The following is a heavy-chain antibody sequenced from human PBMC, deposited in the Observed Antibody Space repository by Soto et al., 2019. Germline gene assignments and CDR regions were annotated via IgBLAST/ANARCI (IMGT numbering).Heavy chain of an antibody. CDR3: AKDGGKWLVRAGYFDY. Sequence: QVQLVESGGGVVQPGRSLRLSCAASGFTFSSYGMHWVRQAPGKGLEWVAVISYDGSNKYYADSVKGRFTISRDNSKNTLYLKMNSLRAEDTAVYYCAKDGGKWLVRAGYFDYWGQGTLVTVSS. V-gene: IGHV3-30*18. J-gene: IGHJ4*02. D-gene: IGHD6-19*01. CDR2: ISYDGSNK. CDR1: GFTFSSYG.